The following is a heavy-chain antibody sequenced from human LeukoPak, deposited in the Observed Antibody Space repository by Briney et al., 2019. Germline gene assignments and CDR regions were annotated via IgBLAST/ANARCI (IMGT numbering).Heavy chain of an antibody. CDR3: ARGSGSSWSHVFFDY. Sequence: PSETLSLTCAVYGGSFSGYYWSWIRQPPGKGLEWIGEINHSGSTNYNPSLKSRVTISADTSKNQFSLKLSSVTAADTAVYYCARGSGSSWSHVFFDYWGQGTLVTVSS. V-gene: IGHV4-34*01. J-gene: IGHJ4*02. CDR2: INHSGST. CDR1: GGSFSGYY. D-gene: IGHD6-13*01.